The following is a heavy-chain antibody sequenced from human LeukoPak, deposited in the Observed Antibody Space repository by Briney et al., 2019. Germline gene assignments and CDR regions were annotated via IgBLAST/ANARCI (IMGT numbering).Heavy chain of an antibody. CDR1: GFTFSSYA. CDR3: ARGLAPIALDY. Sequence: GGSLRLSCAASGFTFSSYAMHWVRQAPGKGLEWVAVISYDGSNKYYADSVKGRFTISRDNSKNTLYLQMNSLRAEDTAVYYCARGLAPIALDYWGQGTLVTVSS. D-gene: IGHD6-13*01. J-gene: IGHJ4*02. CDR2: ISYDGSNK. V-gene: IGHV3-30*01.